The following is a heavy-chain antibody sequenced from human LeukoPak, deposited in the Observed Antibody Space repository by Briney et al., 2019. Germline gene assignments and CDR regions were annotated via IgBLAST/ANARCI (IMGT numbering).Heavy chain of an antibody. J-gene: IGHJ4*02. CDR1: GGTFSSYA. Sequence: SVNVSCKASGGTFSSYAISWVRQAPGQGLEWMGGIIPIFGTANYAQKFQGRVTITADESTSTAYMELSSLRSEDTAVYYCARLVFREYGYHRPYYFDYWGQGTLVTVSS. V-gene: IGHV1-69*01. CDR3: ARLVFREYGYHRPYYFDY. CDR2: IIPIFGTA. D-gene: IGHD5-18*01.